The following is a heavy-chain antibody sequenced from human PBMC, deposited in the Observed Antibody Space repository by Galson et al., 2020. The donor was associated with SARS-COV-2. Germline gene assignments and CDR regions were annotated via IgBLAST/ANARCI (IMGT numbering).Heavy chain of an antibody. CDR3: ATGDVWFES. J-gene: IGHJ5*01. CDR2: ISMSGITI. CDR1: GLTFSNTE. D-gene: IGHD7-27*01. V-gene: IGHV3-48*03. Sequence: GGSLRLSCAASGLTFSNTEMNWVRQAPGKGLEWLSYISMSGITIYYADSVKGRFTISRDNAENSLYLQMNSLRAEDTGIYDCATGDVWFESWGQGTLVAVSS.